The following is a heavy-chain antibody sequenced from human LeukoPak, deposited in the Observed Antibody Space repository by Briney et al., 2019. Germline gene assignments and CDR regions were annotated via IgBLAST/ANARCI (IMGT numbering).Heavy chain of an antibody. D-gene: IGHD2-2*02. V-gene: IGHV3-23*01. CDR2: ISASGGYT. CDR3: AKDGVVPAAITGGFDY. J-gene: IGHJ4*02. Sequence: PGGSLRPSCAASGFTFSSYAMSWVRQAPGKGLEWVSAISASGGYTYYADSVKGRFTISRDNSKNTLYLQMYSLRAEDTAVYYCAKDGVVPAAITGGFDYWGQGTLVTVSS. CDR1: GFTFSSYA.